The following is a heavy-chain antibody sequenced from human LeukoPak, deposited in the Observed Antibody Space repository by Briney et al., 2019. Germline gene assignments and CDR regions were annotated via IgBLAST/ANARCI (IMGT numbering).Heavy chain of an antibody. V-gene: IGHV4-59*01. CDR1: GGSISSYY. Sequence: SETLSLTCTVSGGSISSYYWSWIRQPPGKGLEWIGYIYYSGSTNYNPSLKSRVTISVDTSKNQFSLKLSSVTAADSAVYYCAFERLGRVDYWGQGTVVTVSS. D-gene: IGHD1-1*01. J-gene: IGHJ4*02. CDR2: IYYSGST. CDR3: AFERLGRVDY.